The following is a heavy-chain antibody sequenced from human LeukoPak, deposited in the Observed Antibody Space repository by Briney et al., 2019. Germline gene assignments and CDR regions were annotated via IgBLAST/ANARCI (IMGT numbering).Heavy chain of an antibody. CDR1: GFSLSTSGMC. Sequence: RESGPALVKPTQTLTLTCTFSGFSLSTSGMCVSWIRQPPGKALEWLALIDWDDDKYYSTSLKTRLTISKDTSKNQVVLTMTNMDPVDTATYYCARMASLAGTLSDYYYGMDVWGKGTTVTVSS. CDR2: IDWDDDK. CDR3: ARMASLAGTLSDYYYGMDV. D-gene: IGHD6-19*01. J-gene: IGHJ6*04. V-gene: IGHV2-70*01.